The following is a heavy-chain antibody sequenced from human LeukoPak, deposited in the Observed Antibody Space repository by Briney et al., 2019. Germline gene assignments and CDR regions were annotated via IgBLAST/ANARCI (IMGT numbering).Heavy chain of an antibody. CDR3: TTDEYCSSTSCSGFDY. V-gene: IGHV3-15*01. CDR1: GFTFSNAW. D-gene: IGHD2-2*01. CDR2: IKSKTDGGTT. J-gene: IGHJ4*02. Sequence: VGSLRLSCAASGFTFSNAWMSWVRQAPGTGLEWVGRIKSKTDGGTTDYAAPVKGRFTISRDDSKNTLYLQMNSLKTEDTAVYYCTTDEYCSSTSCSGFDYWGQGSLVTVSS.